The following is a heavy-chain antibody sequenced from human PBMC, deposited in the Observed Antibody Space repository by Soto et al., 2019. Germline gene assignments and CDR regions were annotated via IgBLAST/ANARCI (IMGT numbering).Heavy chain of an antibody. CDR2: IYHSGST. Sequence: PSETLSLTCAVSGGSISSSNWWSWVRQPPGKGLEWIGEIYHSGSTNYNPSLKSRVTISVDKSKNQFSLKLSSVTAADTAVYYCARERKYYDSSGYSNWFDPWGQGTLVTV. CDR1: GGSISSSNW. CDR3: ARERKYYDSSGYSNWFDP. D-gene: IGHD3-22*01. J-gene: IGHJ5*02. V-gene: IGHV4-4*02.